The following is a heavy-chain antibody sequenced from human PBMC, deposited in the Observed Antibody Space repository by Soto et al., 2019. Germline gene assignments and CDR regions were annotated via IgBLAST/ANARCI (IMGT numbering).Heavy chain of an antibody. CDR3: ARVGHHIRKGAYYFYAMDV. J-gene: IGHJ6*02. Sequence: ASVKVSCKASGYSFTGYFIHWVRQAPGQGLEWMGWINPHSGGTKYAQKFQGWVTMTRNTSIYTAYMELSRLRPSGTAVYYCARVGHHIRKGAYYFYAMDVWGQGNTVTVSS. CDR1: GYSFTGYF. CDR2: INPHSGGT. D-gene: IGHD1-20*01. V-gene: IGHV1-2*04.